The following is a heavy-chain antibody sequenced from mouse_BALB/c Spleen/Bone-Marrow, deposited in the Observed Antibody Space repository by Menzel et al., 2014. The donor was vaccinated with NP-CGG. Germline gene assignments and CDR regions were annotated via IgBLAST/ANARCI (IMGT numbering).Heavy chain of an antibody. D-gene: IGHD4-1*01. CDR1: GFTFSYFG. V-gene: IGHV5-17*02. CDR2: ISSGSSII. CDR3: ARERTGFDY. Sequence: EVKLVESGGGLVQPGGSRKLSCAASGFTFSYFGMHWVRQAPEKGLEWVAYISSGSSIIYYADTVKGRSTISRDNPKNTLFLQMTSLRSEDTAMYYCARERTGFDYWGQGTTLTVSS. J-gene: IGHJ2*01.